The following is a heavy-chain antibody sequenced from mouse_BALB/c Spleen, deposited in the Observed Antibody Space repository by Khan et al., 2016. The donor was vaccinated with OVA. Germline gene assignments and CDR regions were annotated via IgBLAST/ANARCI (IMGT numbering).Heavy chain of an antibody. D-gene: IGHD1-1*01. V-gene: IGHV1-9*01. CDR1: GYTFSSYW. Sequence: QVRLQQSGAELIKPGASVKISCKATGYTFSSYWIEWVKQRPGHGLEWIGEIIPRSNNTNYNEKFKGKATFTADTSSNTAYMELSSLTSEDSAFYCCRRGTYYDNSAYFSYWGQGTLVTVSA. J-gene: IGHJ3*01. CDR3: RRGTYYDNSAYFSY. CDR2: IIPRSNNT.